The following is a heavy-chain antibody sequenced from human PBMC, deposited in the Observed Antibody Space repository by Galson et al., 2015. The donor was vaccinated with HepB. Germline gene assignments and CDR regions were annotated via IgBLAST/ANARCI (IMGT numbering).Heavy chain of an antibody. J-gene: IGHJ5*02. D-gene: IGHD3-3*01. V-gene: IGHV3-7*03. Sequence: SLRLSCAASGFTFNTHWMTWVRQTPAKGLEWVATIKPDATEKYYVASLEGRFTISRDNAENSLYLQMDSLRPEDTAIYYCATSYDFLGPWGQGILVTVSA. CDR2: IKPDATEK. CDR1: GFTFNTHW. CDR3: ATSYDFLGP.